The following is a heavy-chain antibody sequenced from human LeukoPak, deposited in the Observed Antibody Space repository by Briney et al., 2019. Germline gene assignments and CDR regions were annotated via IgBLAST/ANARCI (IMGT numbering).Heavy chain of an antibody. D-gene: IGHD2-15*01. CDR3: AKAVVVRYYDY. J-gene: IGHJ4*02. CDR1: GFTFSSYT. V-gene: IGHV3-23*01. Sequence: GGSLRLSCAASGFTFSSYTMRWVRQAPGKGLEWVSDISSMGGSTYYADSVKGRFTISRDNSRHTLYLQMNSLRPEDTAVYYCAKAVVVRYYDYWGQGTLVTVSS. CDR2: ISSMGGST.